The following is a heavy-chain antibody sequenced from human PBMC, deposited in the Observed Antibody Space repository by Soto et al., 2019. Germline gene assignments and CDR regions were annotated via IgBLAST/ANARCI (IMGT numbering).Heavy chain of an antibody. CDR3: ARDTIDDTYYDSSGYYFDAFDI. D-gene: IGHD3-22*01. J-gene: IGHJ3*02. V-gene: IGHV4-30-4*01. CDR2: IYYSGST. Sequence: SETLSLTCTVSGGSISSGDYYWSWIRQPPGKGLEWIGYIYYSGSTYYNPSLKSRVTISVDTSKNQFSLKLSSVTAADTAVYYCARDTIDDTYYDSSGYYFDAFDIWGQGTMVTVSS. CDR1: GGSISSGDYY.